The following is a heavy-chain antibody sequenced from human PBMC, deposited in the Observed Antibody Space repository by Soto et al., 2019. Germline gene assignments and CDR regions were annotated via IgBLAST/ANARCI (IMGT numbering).Heavy chain of an antibody. J-gene: IGHJ6*02. CDR3: ARDIAAAANYYYYGMDV. D-gene: IGHD6-13*01. V-gene: IGHV1-46*01. CDR1: GYIFTSYY. CDR2: INPFDGSR. Sequence: ASVKVSCKASGYIFTSYYLHWVRQAPGQGLEWMGWINPFDGSRMFAQSFQGRVTFTRDTSTSTAYMELRSLRSDDTAVYYCARDIAAAANYYYYGMDVWGQGTTVTVSS.